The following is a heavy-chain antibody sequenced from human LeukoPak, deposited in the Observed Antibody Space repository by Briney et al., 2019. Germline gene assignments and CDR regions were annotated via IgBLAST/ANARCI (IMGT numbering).Heavy chain of an antibody. D-gene: IGHD3-10*01. CDR2: ISSSSSTI. V-gene: IGHV3-48*01. CDR1: GFTFSSYS. CDR3: ARGLLWFGELLSNFDY. J-gene: IGHJ4*02. Sequence: PGGSLRLSCAASGFTFSSYSMNWVRQAPGKGLEWVSYISSSSSTIYYADSVKGRFTISRDNAKNSLYLQMNSLRAEDTAVYYCARGLLWFGELLSNFDYWGQGTLVTVSS.